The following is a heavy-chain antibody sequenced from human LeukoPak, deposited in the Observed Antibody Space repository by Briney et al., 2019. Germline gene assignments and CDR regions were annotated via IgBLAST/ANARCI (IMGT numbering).Heavy chain of an antibody. Sequence: GESLKISCKGSGYSFTSYWIGWVRQMPGKGLEWMGIIYPGDSDTRYSPSFQGQVTISADKSISTAYLQWSSLRASATPMNSCGSYYQLRPSLQGQVTNPADKANRPRYPPWSKPKASDTAMYYCARHSHSSGWPEPPNYWGQGTLVTVSS. J-gene: IGHJ4*02. CDR2: IYPGDSDT. CDR3: GSYYQLRPSLQGQVTNPADKANRPRYPPWSKPKASDTAMYYCARHSHSSGWPEPPNY. CDR1: GYSFTSYW. D-gene: IGHD3-10*01. V-gene: IGHV5-51*01.